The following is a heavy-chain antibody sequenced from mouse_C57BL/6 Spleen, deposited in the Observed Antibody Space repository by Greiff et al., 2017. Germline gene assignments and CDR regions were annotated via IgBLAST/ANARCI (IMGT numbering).Heavy chain of an antibody. CDR2: INPNNGGT. Sequence: EVQLQQSGPELVKPGASVKISCKASGYTFTDYYMNWVKQSHGKSLEWIGDINPNNGGTSYNQKFKGKASLTVDKSSSTAYMELRSLTSEDSAVYYCARRIYYYGSSYFGYWGQGTTLTVSS. D-gene: IGHD1-1*01. J-gene: IGHJ2*01. V-gene: IGHV1-26*01. CDR3: ARRIYYYGSSYFGY. CDR1: GYTFTDYY.